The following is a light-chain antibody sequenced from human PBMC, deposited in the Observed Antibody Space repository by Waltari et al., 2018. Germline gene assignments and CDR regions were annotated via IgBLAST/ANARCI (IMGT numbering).Light chain of an antibody. J-gene: IGLJ2*01. V-gene: IGLV2-23*01. Sequence: QSALTQPVSVSGSPGQSITISCTGTSSDVGSYNLVSWYQQHPGNVPKLMIYEGGKRPAGVSNRFSGSKSGNTASLTISGLQAEDEADYYCCSYAGSSTFVVFGGGTKLTVL. CDR3: CSYAGSSTFVV. CDR2: EGG. CDR1: SSDVGSYNL.